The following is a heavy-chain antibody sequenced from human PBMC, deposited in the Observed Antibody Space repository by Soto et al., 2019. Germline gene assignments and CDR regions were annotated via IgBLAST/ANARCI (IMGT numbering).Heavy chain of an antibody. J-gene: IGHJ4*02. V-gene: IGHV3-7*02. CDR1: RFTFSNYW. CDR3: VTSPTGRGGIDY. D-gene: IGHD3-16*01. CDR2: INQGESEK. Sequence: EVQLVESGGGLVQPGGSLRLSCAASRFTFSNYWMSWVRQAPGKGLEWVANINQGESEKYYVDSVKGRFTISRDNARYSLHLQMNSLRVEDTAFYYCVTSPTGRGGIDYWGRGTLVTVSS.